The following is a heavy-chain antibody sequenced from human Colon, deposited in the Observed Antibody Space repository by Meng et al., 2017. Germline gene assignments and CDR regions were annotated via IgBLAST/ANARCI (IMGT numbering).Heavy chain of an antibody. D-gene: IGHD3-9*01. CDR3: VRQGMTSYSWGY. CDR1: GGSFSSSNW. Sequence: QVQLQQWGAGLLKPSETLPLTCAVYGGSFSSSNWWSWVRQPPGKGLEWIGEISQSGTTYYNPSLKSRVTITGDWSKNQFSLNLNSVTAADTALYYCVRQGMTSYSWGYWGQGTLVTVSS. CDR2: ISQSGTT. V-gene: IGHV4-4*02. J-gene: IGHJ4*02.